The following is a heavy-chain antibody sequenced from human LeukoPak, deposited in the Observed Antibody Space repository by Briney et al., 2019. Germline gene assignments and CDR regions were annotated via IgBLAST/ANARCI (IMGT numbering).Heavy chain of an antibody. D-gene: IGHD3-3*01. J-gene: IGHJ4*02. Sequence: PSETLSLTCAVYGGSFSGYYWSWIRQPPGKGLEWIGEINHSGSTNYNPSLKSRVTISVDTSKNQFSLKLSSVTAADTAVYYCAREGYDFWSGYYKGNYFDYWGQGTLVTVSS. CDR2: INHSGST. V-gene: IGHV4-34*01. CDR3: AREGYDFWSGYYKGNYFDY. CDR1: GGSFSGYY.